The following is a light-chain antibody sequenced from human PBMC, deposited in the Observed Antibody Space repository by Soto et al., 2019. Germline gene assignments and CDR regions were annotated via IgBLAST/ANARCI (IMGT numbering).Light chain of an antibody. CDR3: QQYNDWPPWT. CDR2: GAS. CDR1: QSVSNN. V-gene: IGKV3-15*01. Sequence: EIVMTQSPATLSVSPGERATLSCRASQSVSNNLAWFQHKPGQAPRLLIYGASARATGIPARFSGSGSGTEFTLTISSLQSEEFAVYYCQQYNDWPPWTFGQGTKVEIK. J-gene: IGKJ1*01.